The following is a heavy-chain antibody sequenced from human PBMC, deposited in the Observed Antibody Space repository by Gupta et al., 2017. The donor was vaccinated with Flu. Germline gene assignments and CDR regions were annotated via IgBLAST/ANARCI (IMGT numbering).Heavy chain of an antibody. CDR1: DDYA. CDR3: ARWAATPYGMDV. D-gene: IGHD1-26*01. CDR2: ISWNSATI. Sequence: DDYAMHWVRQAPGKGLEWVSGISWNSATIGYADSVRGRFTNSRDNAKNSLYLQMNSLRAEDTALYYSARWAATPYGMDVWGQGTTVTVSS. J-gene: IGHJ6*02. V-gene: IGHV3-9*01.